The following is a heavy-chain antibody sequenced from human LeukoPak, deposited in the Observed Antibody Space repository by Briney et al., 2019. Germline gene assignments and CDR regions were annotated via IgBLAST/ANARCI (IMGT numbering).Heavy chain of an antibody. CDR2: IRYDGNDK. J-gene: IGHJ5*02. V-gene: IGHV3-30*02. CDR1: GFSFSDAW. CDR3: AKDLMRDRWFGES. Sequence: GGSLRLSCVGSGFSFSDAWMSWVRQAPGKGLEWVAFIRYDGNDKYYAKSVKGRFTISKDTSRNTLYLQMNTLRLEDTAVYYCAKDLMRDRWFGESWGQGTLVTVSS. D-gene: IGHD3-10*01.